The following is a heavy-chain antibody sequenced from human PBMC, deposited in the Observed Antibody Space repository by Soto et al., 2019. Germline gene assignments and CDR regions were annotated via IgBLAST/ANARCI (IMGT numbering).Heavy chain of an antibody. D-gene: IGHD5-18*01. Sequence: GGSLRLSCAASGFTFDDYTMHWVRQAPGKGLEWVSLISWDGGSTYYADSVKGRFTISRDNSKNSLYLQMNSLRTEDTALYYCAKDTTGYSYGYYFDYWGQGTRVTVSS. CDR1: GFTFDDYT. CDR2: ISWDGGST. CDR3: AKDTTGYSYGYYFDY. V-gene: IGHV3-43*01. J-gene: IGHJ4*02.